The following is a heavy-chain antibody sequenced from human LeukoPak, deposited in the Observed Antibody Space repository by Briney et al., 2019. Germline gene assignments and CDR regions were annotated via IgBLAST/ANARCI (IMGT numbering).Heavy chain of an antibody. V-gene: IGHV3-30*18. CDR2: ISYDGSNK. CDR3: AKDTSYSGPDAFDI. J-gene: IGHJ3*02. Sequence: GGSLRLSCAASGFTFSSYGMHWVRQAPGKGLEWVAVISYDGSNKYYADSVKGRFTISRDNAKNSLYLQMNSLRAEDTASYYCAKDTSYSGPDAFDIWGQGTMVTVSS. CDR1: GFTFSSYG. D-gene: IGHD2-15*01.